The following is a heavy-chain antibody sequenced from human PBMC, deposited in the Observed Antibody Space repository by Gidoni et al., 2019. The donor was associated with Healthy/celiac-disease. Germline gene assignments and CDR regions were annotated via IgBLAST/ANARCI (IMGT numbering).Heavy chain of an antibody. CDR1: GYTFTSYY. Sequence: QVQLVQSGAEVKKPGASVKVSCKASGYTFTSYYMHWVRQAPGQGLEWMGIINPSGGSTSYAQKFQGRVTMTRDTSTSTVYMELSSLRSEDTAVYYCARARSGLWELPSKGAFDIWGQGTMVTVSS. CDR2: INPSGGST. CDR3: ARARSGLWELPSKGAFDI. D-gene: IGHD1-26*01. V-gene: IGHV1-46*03. J-gene: IGHJ3*02.